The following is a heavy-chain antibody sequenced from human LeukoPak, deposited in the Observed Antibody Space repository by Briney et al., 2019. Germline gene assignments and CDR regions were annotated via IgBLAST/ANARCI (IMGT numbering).Heavy chain of an antibody. Sequence: ASVKVSCKASGYTFTSYGISWVRQAPGQGLEWMGWISVCSGDTNYAQKLQGRVTMTTDTSTSTAYMELRSLKSDDTAVYYCARRTYCASYYTPDDAFDVWGQGTMVTVSS. CDR2: ISVCSGDT. CDR3: ARRTYCASYYTPDDAFDV. D-gene: IGHD3-10*01. J-gene: IGHJ3*01. V-gene: IGHV1-18*01. CDR1: GYTFTSYG.